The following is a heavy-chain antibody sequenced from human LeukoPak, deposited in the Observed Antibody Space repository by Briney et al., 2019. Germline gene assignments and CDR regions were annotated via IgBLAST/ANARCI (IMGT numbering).Heavy chain of an antibody. D-gene: IGHD3-10*01. CDR1: GFTFSSYA. CDR3: AREYYYGSGSYPVYGMDV. Sequence: PGGSLRLSCAASGFTFSSYAMSWVRQAPGKGLEWVSAISGSGGSTYYADSVKGRFTISRDNSKNTLYLQMNSLRAEDTAVYYCAREYYYGSGSYPVYGMDVWGQGTTVTVSS. V-gene: IGHV3-23*01. J-gene: IGHJ6*02. CDR2: ISGSGGST.